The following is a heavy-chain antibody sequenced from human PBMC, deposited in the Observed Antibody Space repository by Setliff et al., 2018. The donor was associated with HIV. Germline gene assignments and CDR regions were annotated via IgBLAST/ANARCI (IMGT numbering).Heavy chain of an antibody. CDR3: ATYADRESNRFDP. CDR2: IYYSGST. Sequence: KTSETLSLTCTVSGGSISSGSYFWSWIRQPPGKGLEWIGSIYYSGSTYYNPSLKSRVTISVDTSKNQFSLNLSSVTAADTAVYYCATYADRESNRFDPWGQGILVTVSS. V-gene: IGHV4-39*01. J-gene: IGHJ5*02. D-gene: IGHD3-10*01. CDR1: GGSISSGSYF.